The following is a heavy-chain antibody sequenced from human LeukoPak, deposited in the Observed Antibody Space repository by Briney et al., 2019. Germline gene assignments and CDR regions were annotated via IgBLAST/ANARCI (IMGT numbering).Heavy chain of an antibody. D-gene: IGHD6-19*01. CDR2: INHSGST. CDR3: ARGPMYSSGWYPPYYYYYMDV. Sequence: SETLSLTCAVYGGSFSGYYWSWIRQPPGKGLEWIGEINHSGSTNYNPSLKSRVTISVDTSKNQFSLKLSSVTAADTAVYYCARGPMYSSGWYPPYYYYYMDVWGRGTTVTVSS. V-gene: IGHV4-34*01. CDR1: GGSFSGYY. J-gene: IGHJ6*03.